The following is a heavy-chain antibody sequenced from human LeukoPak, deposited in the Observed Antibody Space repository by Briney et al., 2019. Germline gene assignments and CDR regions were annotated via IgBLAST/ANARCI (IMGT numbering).Heavy chain of an antibody. CDR1: GFTFSSYA. D-gene: IGHD3-22*01. J-gene: IGHJ4*02. Sequence: GGSLRLSCAASGFTFSSYAMSWVRQAPGKGLEWVSAISGSGGSTYYADSVKGRFTISRDNSKNTLYLQMNSLRAEDTAVYYCAKEPWYYDSSGYQYYFDYWGQGTLVIVSS. CDR2: ISGSGGST. V-gene: IGHV3-23*01. CDR3: AKEPWYYDSSGYQYYFDY.